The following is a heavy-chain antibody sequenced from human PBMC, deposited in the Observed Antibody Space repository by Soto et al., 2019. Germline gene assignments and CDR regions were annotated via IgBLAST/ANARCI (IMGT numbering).Heavy chain of an antibody. D-gene: IGHD6-19*01. CDR2: INPDGSEK. V-gene: IGHV3-7*02. CDR3: ARVGSSGCLDY. CDR1: GFTFSTSW. J-gene: IGHJ4*02. Sequence: GGSLRLSCAASGFTFSTSWMNWVRQTPGKGLEWVATINPDGSEKYYVDSVKGRFTISRDNAKNSLYLQMNSLRAEDTAVYYCARVGSSGCLDYWGQGTLVTVSS.